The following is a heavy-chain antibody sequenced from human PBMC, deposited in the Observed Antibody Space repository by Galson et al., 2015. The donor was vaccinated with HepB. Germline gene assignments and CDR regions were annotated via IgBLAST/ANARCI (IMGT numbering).Heavy chain of an antibody. D-gene: IGHD3-22*01. CDR3: ARDTAMIVVGDFDY. J-gene: IGHJ4*02. V-gene: IGHV3-74*01. Sequence: SLRLSCAASGFTFGSYWMHWVRQAPGKGLVWVSRINSDGGSTSYADSMKGRFTISRDDAKNTLYLQMNSLRAEDTAVYYCARDTAMIVVGDFDYWGQGTLVTVSS. CDR1: GFTFGSYW. CDR2: INSDGGST.